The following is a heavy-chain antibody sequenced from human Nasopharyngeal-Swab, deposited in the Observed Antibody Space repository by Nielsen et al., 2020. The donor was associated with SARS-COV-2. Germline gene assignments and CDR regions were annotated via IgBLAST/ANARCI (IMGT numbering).Heavy chain of an antibody. Sequence: WISRPPGKGLEGMGRIYHRGRTNYTQSLKSRGSISVDTSKTQDSLRLNSVTAADSAVYYCARDQGIAVPIGWFDPWGQGTPVTVSS. CDR3: ARDQGIAVPIGWFDP. D-gene: IGHD6-19*01. V-gene: IGHV4-38-2*02. J-gene: IGHJ5*02. CDR2: IYHRGRT.